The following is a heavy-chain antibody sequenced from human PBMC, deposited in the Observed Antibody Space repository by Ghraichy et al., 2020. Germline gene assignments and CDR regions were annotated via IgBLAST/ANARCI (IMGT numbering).Heavy chain of an antibody. CDR3: ARVTRGLAGAYPAPHNWFDP. J-gene: IGHJ5*02. D-gene: IGHD6-19*01. V-gene: IGHV4-34*01. CDR2: INHSGST. CDR1: GGSFSGYY. Sequence: SETLSLTCAVYGGSFSGYYWSWIRQPPGKGLEWIGEINHSGSTNYNPSLKSRVTISVDTSKNQFSLKLSSVTAADTAVYYCARVTRGLAGAYPAPHNWFDPWSQGTLVTVSS.